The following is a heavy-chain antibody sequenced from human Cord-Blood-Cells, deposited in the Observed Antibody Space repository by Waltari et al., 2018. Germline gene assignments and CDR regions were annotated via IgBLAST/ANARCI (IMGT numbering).Heavy chain of an antibody. J-gene: IGHJ4*02. CDR2: MNHNSGNT. CDR1: GYTFTTYA. D-gene: IGHD6-6*01. CDR3: ARVEPTGKLVGDY. Sequence: QVQLVQSAPAAKKPGASVNVPCKASGYTFTTYAITWVHKATGEGLDLMGWMNHNSGNTGYAQKFQGRVTMTRNTSISTAYMELSSLRSEDTAVYYCARVEPTGKLVGDYWGQGTLVTVSS. V-gene: IGHV1-8*01.